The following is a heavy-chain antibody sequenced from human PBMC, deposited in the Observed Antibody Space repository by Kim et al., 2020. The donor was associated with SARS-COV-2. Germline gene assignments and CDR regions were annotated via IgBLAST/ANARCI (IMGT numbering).Heavy chain of an antibody. CDR2: ISYDGSNK. CDR3: ARDTHAFAVVTAIRY. J-gene: IGHJ2*01. V-gene: IGHV3-30*04. Sequence: GGSLRLSCAASGFTFSSYALHWVRQSPGKGLELFAVISYDGSNKYYSDSVKGLFIISRDNYKNTLYLQMYIMRAEDTAVYYCARDTHAFAVVTAIRY. CDR1: GFTFSSYA. D-gene: IGHD2-21*02.